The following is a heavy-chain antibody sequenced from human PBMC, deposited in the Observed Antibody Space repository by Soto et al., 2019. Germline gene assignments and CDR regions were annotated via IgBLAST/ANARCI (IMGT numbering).Heavy chain of an antibody. CDR3: AKFFSSSWHGDDPDY. V-gene: IGHV3-23*01. J-gene: IGHJ4*02. CDR1: GFTFSSYA. CDR2: ISGSGGST. D-gene: IGHD6-13*01. Sequence: EVQLLESGGGLVQPGGSLRLSCAASGFTFSSYAMSWLRQAPGKGLEWVSSISGSGGSTYYADSVKGRFTISRDNSKNALYLQMNRLRADDTAVYYCAKFFSSSWHGDDPDYWGQGTLVTVSS.